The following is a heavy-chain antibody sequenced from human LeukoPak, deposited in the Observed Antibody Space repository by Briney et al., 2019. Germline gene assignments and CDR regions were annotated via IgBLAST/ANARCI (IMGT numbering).Heavy chain of an antibody. D-gene: IGHD4-11*01. CDR3: TGHHQAYSRTY. V-gene: IGHV3-74*01. Sequence: GGSLGLSCAASGFTFSSYAMHWVRQAPGKGLVWVSRISTDASSTTYADSVKGRFTISRDNAKDTLYLQMNSLRAEDTAVYYCTGHHQAYSRTYWGQGTLVTVSS. CDR1: GFTFSSYA. J-gene: IGHJ4*02. CDR2: ISTDASST.